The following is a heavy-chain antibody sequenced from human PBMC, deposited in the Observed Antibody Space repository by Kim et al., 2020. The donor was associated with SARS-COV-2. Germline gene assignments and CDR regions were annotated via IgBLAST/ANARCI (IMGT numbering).Heavy chain of an antibody. CDR2: INAGNGNT. Sequence: ASVKVSCKASGYTFTSYAMHWVRQAPGQRLEWMGWINAGNGNTKYSQKFQGRVTITRDTSASTAYMELSSLRSEDTAVYYCARPVAYYYDSSGYLNFDYWGQGTLVTVSS. CDR1: GYTFTSYA. V-gene: IGHV1-3*01. J-gene: IGHJ4*02. D-gene: IGHD3-22*01. CDR3: ARPVAYYYDSSGYLNFDY.